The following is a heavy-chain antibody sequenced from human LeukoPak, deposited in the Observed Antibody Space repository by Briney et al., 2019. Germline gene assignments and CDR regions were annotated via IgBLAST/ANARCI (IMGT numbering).Heavy chain of an antibody. CDR1: GEFFSGFC. CDR2: ISHSGST. Sequence: SETLSLTCAVYGEFFSGFCWTWIRQPPGRGLEWIEEISHSGSTNYNPSLKSRVTISVDTSKNQFSLRLSSATAADTAVYYCARRHYSDSGTYTLDYWGQGTLVTVSS. V-gene: IGHV4-34*01. CDR3: ARRHYSDSGTYTLDY. J-gene: IGHJ4*02. D-gene: IGHD3-10*01.